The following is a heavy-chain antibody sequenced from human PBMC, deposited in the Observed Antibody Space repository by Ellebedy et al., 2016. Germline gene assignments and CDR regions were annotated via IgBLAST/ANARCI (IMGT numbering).Heavy chain of an antibody. V-gene: IGHV1-69*13. CDR3: AREVDSSSVGSWGY. D-gene: IGHD6-13*01. J-gene: IGHJ4*02. CDR2: IIPIFGTA. CDR1: GGTFSSYA. Sequence: SVKVSXKASGGTFSSYAISWVRQAPGQGLEWMGGIIPIFGTANYAQKFQGRVTITADESTSTAYMELSSLRSEDTAVYYCAREVDSSSVGSWGYWGQGTLVTVSS.